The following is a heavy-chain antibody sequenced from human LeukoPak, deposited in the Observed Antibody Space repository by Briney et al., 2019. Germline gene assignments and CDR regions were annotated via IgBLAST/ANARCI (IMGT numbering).Heavy chain of an antibody. V-gene: IGHV1-69*05. CDR3: AREATGHAVLSFDY. Sequence: SVKVSCKASGGTFSSYAISWVRQAPGQGLEWMGRIIPIFGTANYAQKFQGRVTITTDESTSTAYMELSSLRSEDTAVYYCAREATGHAVLSFDYWGQGTLVSVSS. CDR1: GGTFSSYA. CDR2: IIPIFGTA. J-gene: IGHJ4*02.